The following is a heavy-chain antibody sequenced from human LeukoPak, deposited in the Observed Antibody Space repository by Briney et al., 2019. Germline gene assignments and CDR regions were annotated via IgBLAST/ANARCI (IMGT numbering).Heavy chain of an antibody. CDR1: GYTFTSYD. J-gene: IGHJ5*02. Sequence: ASVKVSCKASGYTFTSYDINWVRQATGQGLEWMGWMNPNSGNTGYAQKFQGRVTMTRNTSISTAYMELSSLRSEDTAVYHCARGSGYCTKGVRYFWFDPWGPGNLVTVSS. D-gene: IGHD2-8*01. V-gene: IGHV1-8*01. CDR3: ARGSGYCTKGVRYFWFDP. CDR2: MNPNSGNT.